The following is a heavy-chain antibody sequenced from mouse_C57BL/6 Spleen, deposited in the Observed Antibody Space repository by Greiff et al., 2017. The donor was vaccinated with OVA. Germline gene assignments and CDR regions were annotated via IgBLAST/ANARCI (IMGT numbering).Heavy chain of an antibody. CDR3: ARGFTTAYYFDY. Sequence: VKVVESGAELVKPGASVKMSCKASGYTFTTYPIEWMKQNHGKSLEWIGNFHPYNDDTKYNEKFKGKATLTVEKSSSTVYLELSRLTSDDSAVYYCARGFTTAYYFDYWGQGTTLTVSS. D-gene: IGHD1-2*01. CDR2: FHPYNDDT. J-gene: IGHJ2*01. CDR1: GYTFTTYP. V-gene: IGHV1-47*01.